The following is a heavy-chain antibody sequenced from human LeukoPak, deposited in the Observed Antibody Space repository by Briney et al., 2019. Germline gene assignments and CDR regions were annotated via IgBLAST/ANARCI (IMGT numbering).Heavy chain of an antibody. CDR2: ISGRGSST. V-gene: IGHV3-23*01. Sequence: EWVSAISGRGSSTYYADSVKGRFSLSRDNSKNTLHLQMNSLRAEDTAVYYCARADGMDVWGQGTTVTVSS. CDR3: ARADGMDV. J-gene: IGHJ6*02. D-gene: IGHD5-24*01.